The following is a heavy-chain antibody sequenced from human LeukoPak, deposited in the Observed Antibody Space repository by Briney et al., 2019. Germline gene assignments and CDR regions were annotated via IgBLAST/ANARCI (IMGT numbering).Heavy chain of an antibody. J-gene: IGHJ6*03. Sequence: SETLSLTCALDGVSFSGYYWSWVRQPPGKGLEWIGSIYYSGSTYYNPSLKSRVTISVDTSKNQFSLKLSSVTAADTAVYYCARGTYSSSFRYYMDVWGKGTTVAVSS. V-gene: IGHV4-34*01. CDR3: ARGTYSSSFRYYMDV. CDR1: GVSFSGYY. D-gene: IGHD6-13*01. CDR2: IYYSGST.